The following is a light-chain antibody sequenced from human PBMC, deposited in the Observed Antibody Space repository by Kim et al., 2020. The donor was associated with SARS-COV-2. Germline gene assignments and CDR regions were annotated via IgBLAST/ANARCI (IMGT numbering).Light chain of an antibody. J-gene: IGKJ1*01. Sequence: ASVRDRVTITCRASQDISNELSWYQQISGKPPKRLIYAASNLQSGVPSRFSSSGSGTYFTLTITSLQSEDFATYYCLQDSKYPRAFGQGTKVDIK. CDR1: QDISNE. V-gene: IGKV1-6*01. CDR2: AAS. CDR3: LQDSKYPRA.